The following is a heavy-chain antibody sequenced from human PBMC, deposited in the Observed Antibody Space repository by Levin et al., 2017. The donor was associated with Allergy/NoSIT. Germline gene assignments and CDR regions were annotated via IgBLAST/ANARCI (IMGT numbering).Heavy chain of an antibody. J-gene: IGHJ6*02. V-gene: IGHV4-59*01. CDR1: GGSISSYY. CDR3: ARQIAVRGVIKDYYYGMDV. CDR2: IYYSGST. Sequence: SSETLSLTCTVSGGSISSYYWSWIRQPPGKGLEWIGYIYYSGSTNYNPSLKSRVTISVDTSKNQFSLKLSSVTAADTAVYYCARQIAVRGVIKDYYYGMDVWGQGTTVTVSS. D-gene: IGHD3-10*01.